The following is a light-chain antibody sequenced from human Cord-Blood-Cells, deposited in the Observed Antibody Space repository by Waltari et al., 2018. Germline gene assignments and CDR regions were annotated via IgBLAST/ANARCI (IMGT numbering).Light chain of an antibody. CDR3: CSYAGCSTWV. J-gene: IGLJ3*02. V-gene: IGLV2-23*01. CDR1: SSDVGSYNL. Sequence: QSALTQPASVSGSPGQSITLSCPGTSSDVGSYNLVSWYQQHQGKSPKLMIYEGSKRPSGVSNRFSGSKSGNTASRTISGLQAEDEADYYCCSYAGCSTWVFGGGTKLTVL. CDR2: EGS.